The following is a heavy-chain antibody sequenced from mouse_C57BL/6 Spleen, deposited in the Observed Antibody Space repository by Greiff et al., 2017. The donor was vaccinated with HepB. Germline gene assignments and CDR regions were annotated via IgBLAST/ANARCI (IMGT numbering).Heavy chain of an antibody. CDR3: ARSYYYGSSPYAMDY. V-gene: IGHV1-82*01. CDR2: IYPGDGDT. D-gene: IGHD1-1*01. CDR1: GYAFSSSW. J-gene: IGHJ4*01. Sequence: VQLQQSGPELVKPGASVKISCKASGYAFSSSWMNWVKQRPGKGLEWIGRIYPGDGDTNYNGKFKGKATLTADKSSSTAYMQLSSLTSEDSAVYFGARSYYYGSSPYAMDYWGQGTSVTVSS.